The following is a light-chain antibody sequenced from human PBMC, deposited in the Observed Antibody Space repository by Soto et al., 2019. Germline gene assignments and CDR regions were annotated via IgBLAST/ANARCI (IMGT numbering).Light chain of an antibody. CDR2: GAS. J-gene: IGKJ4*01. CDR3: QWSGGSVS. V-gene: IGKV3-20*01. CDR1: QSVSSIY. Sequence: EIVLTQSPGTLSLSPGERATLSCRASQSVSSIYLAWYQQKPGQAPRLLIYGASSRATGIPARFSGSASGTDFTLTISRLEPEDFAMYYCQWSGGSVSFGGGTKVE.